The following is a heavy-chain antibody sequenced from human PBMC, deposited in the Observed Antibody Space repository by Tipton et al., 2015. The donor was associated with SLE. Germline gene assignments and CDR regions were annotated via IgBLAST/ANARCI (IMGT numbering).Heavy chain of an antibody. D-gene: IGHD6-13*01. V-gene: IGHV3-30*18. Sequence: RSLRLSCAASGFTFISYGMHWVRQAPGKGLEWVAVIWYDGSNKYYADSVKGRFTISRDNSKNTLYLQMNSLRAEDTAVYYCAKQLTPYSTYWFDPWGQGTRVTVSS. CDR1: GFTFISYG. J-gene: IGHJ5*02. CDR3: AKQLTPYSTYWFDP. CDR2: IWYDGSNK.